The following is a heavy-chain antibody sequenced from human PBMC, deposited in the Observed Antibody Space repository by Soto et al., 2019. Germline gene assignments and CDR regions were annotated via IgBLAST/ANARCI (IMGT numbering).Heavy chain of an antibody. CDR1: GYTFTSYY. Sequence: ASVKVSCKASGYTFTSYYMHWVRQAPGQGLEWMGIINPSGGSTSYAQKFQGRVTMTRDTSTSTVYMELSSLRSEDTAVYYCAREGRGYCTNGVCPDEYYYYGMDVWGQGTTVTVSS. J-gene: IGHJ6*02. D-gene: IGHD2-8*01. CDR3: AREGRGYCTNGVCPDEYYYYGMDV. CDR2: INPSGGST. V-gene: IGHV1-46*01.